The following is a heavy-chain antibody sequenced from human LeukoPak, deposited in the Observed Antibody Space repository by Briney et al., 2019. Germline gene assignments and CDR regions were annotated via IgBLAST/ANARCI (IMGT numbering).Heavy chain of an antibody. CDR3: ARGRPVDC. Sequence: PGGSLRLSCAASGFAFSTHNMNWVRQAPGKGLEWVSYISSSSSTIYYADSVKGRFTISRDNAKNSLYLQMNSLRAEDTAVYYCARGRPVDCWGQGTLVTVSS. CDR2: ISSSSSTI. J-gene: IGHJ4*02. V-gene: IGHV3-48*01. CDR1: GFAFSTHN.